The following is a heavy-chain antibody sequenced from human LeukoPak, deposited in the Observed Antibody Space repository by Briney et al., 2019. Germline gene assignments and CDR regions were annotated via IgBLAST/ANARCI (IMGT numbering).Heavy chain of an antibody. Sequence: SVKVSCKASGGTFSSYAISWVRQAPGQGLEWMGGIIPIFGTANYALKFQGRVTITTDESTSTAYMELSSLRSEDTAVYYCARSGTVTDEFDYWGQGTLVTVSS. J-gene: IGHJ4*02. CDR2: IIPIFGTA. CDR1: GGTFSSYA. CDR3: ARSGTVTDEFDY. D-gene: IGHD4-11*01. V-gene: IGHV1-69*05.